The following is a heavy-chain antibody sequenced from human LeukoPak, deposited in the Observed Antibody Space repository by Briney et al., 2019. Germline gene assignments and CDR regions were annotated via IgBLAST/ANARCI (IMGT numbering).Heavy chain of an antibody. Sequence: GGSLRLSCAASVFTFSSYSMNWVRQAPGKGLEWVSSISSSSSYIYYADSVKGRFTISRDNAKNSLYLQMNSLRAEDTAVYYCARDPRYSSGWYRGGNWFDPWGQGTLVTVSS. CDR2: ISSSSSYI. J-gene: IGHJ5*02. CDR1: VFTFSSYS. V-gene: IGHV3-21*01. CDR3: ARDPRYSSGWYRGGNWFDP. D-gene: IGHD6-19*01.